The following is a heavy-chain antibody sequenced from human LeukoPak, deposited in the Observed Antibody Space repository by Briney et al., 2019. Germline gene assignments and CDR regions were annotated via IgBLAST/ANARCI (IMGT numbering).Heavy chain of an antibody. CDR1: GGSFSGYY. D-gene: IGHD4/OR15-4a*01. V-gene: IGHV4-34*01. CDR3: AIEYGAFDY. J-gene: IGHJ4*02. CDR2: INHSGST. Sequence: SETLSLTCAVYGGSFSGYYWSWIRQPPGKGLEWIGEINHSGSTNYNPSLKSRVTISVDTSKNQFSLKLSSVTAADTAVYYCAIEYGAFDYWGQGTLVTVSS.